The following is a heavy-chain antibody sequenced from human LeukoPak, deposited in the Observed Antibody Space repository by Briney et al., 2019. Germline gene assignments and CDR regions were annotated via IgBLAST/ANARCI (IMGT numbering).Heavy chain of an antibody. Sequence: SETLSLTCTVAGASVRIGGYYWSWIRQHPGKGLEYIGYIYNSGIFFHNPSLESRLTMSVDTSMNQFSLKLSSVTAADTAVYYCARGIGGYRFAPWGQGTLVIVSS. D-gene: IGHD5-18*01. CDR2: IYNSGIF. CDR1: GASVRIGGYY. CDR3: ARGIGGYRFAP. V-gene: IGHV4-31*03. J-gene: IGHJ5*02.